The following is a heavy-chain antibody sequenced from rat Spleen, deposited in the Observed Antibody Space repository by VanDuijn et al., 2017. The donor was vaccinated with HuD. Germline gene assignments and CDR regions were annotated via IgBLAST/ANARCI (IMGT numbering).Heavy chain of an antibody. CDR1: GFTFNDHF. CDR2: ISSDGSST. D-gene: IGHD1-9*01. V-gene: IGHV5-29*01. J-gene: IGHJ2*01. Sequence: EVLLVESNGGLVQPGRSLKLSCAASGFTFNDHFMAWVRQAPTKGLEWVATISSDGSSTYYRDSVKGRFTISRDDAESTLYLQMDSLRSEDTATYYCVRRHYGYTDYFDYWGQGVMVTVSS. CDR3: VRRHYGYTDYFDY.